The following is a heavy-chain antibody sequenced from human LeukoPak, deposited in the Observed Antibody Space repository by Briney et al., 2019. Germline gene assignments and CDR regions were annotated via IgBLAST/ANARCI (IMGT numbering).Heavy chain of an antibody. Sequence: PGGSLRLSCAASGFTFSSYWMSWVRQAPGKGLEWVANIKQDGSEEYYVDSVKGRFTISRDNAKNSLYLQMNSLRAEDTAVYYCARVGRGYSYGSVDYWGQGTLVTVSS. V-gene: IGHV3-7*01. D-gene: IGHD5-18*01. CDR3: ARVGRGYSYGSVDY. J-gene: IGHJ4*02. CDR2: IKQDGSEE. CDR1: GFTFSSYW.